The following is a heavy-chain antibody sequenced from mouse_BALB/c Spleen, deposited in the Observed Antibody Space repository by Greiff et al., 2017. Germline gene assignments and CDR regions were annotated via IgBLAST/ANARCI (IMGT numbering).Heavy chain of an antibody. CDR3: AREGQLGLFAMDY. Sequence: DVMLVESGGGLVKPGGSLKLSCAASGFTFSSYAMSWVRQSPEKRLEWVAEISSGGSYTYYPDTVTGRFTISRDNAKNTLYLEMSSLRSEDTAMYYCAREGQLGLFAMDYWGQGTSVTVSS. J-gene: IGHJ4*01. V-gene: IGHV5-9-4*01. D-gene: IGHD3-2*01. CDR1: GFTFSSYA. CDR2: ISSGGSYT.